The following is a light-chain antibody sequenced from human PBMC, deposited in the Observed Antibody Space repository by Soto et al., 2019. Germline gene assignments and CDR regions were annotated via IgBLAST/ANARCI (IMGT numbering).Light chain of an antibody. V-gene: IGLV2-14*03. CDR2: DVS. CDR1: SSDVGGYDY. Sequence: QSVLTQPASVSGSPGQSITISCTGTSSDVGGYDYVSWYQHHPGKAPKLMIYDVSNRPPGVSNRFSGSKSGNTASLTISGIPDEDEAEYYCSSCTSSTLYVFGTGTTVNV. CDR3: SSCTSSTLYV. J-gene: IGLJ1*01.